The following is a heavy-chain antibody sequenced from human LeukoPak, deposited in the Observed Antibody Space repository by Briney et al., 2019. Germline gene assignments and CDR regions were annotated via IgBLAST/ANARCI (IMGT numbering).Heavy chain of an antibody. J-gene: IGHJ3*02. D-gene: IGHD1-26*01. CDR3: ARASSLSQRAFDI. Sequence: TGGSLRLSCAASGFTLDDYGMSWVRQAPGKGLEWVSGINWNGGSTGYADSVKGRFTISRDNAKSSLYLQMNSLRAEDTALYYCARASSLSQRAFDIWGQGTMVTVSS. V-gene: IGHV3-20*04. CDR2: INWNGGST. CDR1: GFTLDDYG.